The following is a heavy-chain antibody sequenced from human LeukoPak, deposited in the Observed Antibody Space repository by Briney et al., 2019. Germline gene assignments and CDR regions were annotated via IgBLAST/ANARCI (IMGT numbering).Heavy chain of an antibody. CDR2: IYHCGST. CDR3: ARGGRIGYYGSGSYYPPRYYYGMDV. J-gene: IGHJ6*04. Sequence: PSETLSLACAVSGYSISSGYYWGWIRQPPGKGLEWIGSIYHCGSTYYNPSLKSRVTISVDTSKNQFSLKLSSVAAADTAVYYCARGGRIGYYGSGSYYPPRYYYGMDVWGKGTTVTVSS. D-gene: IGHD3-10*01. CDR1: GYSISSGYY. V-gene: IGHV4-38-2*01.